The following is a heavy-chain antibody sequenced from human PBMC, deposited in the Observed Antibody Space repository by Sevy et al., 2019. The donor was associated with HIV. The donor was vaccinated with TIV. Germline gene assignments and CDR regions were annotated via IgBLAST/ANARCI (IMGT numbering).Heavy chain of an antibody. V-gene: IGHV3-7*01. CDR2: IKGDGSDK. D-gene: IGHD3-16*01. J-gene: IGHJ4*02. Sequence: GGSLRLSCAASGFSFSANWMNWVRQAPGNGLEWVANIKGDGSDKHYVDSVEGRFTISRDNAKNVLYLQMNSLRVEDTAVYYCAHETFGRFESWGQGTLVTVSS. CDR1: GFSFSANW. CDR3: AHETFGRFES.